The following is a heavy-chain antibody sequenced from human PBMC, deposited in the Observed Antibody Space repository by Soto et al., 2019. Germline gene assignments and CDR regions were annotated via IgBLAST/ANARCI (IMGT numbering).Heavy chain of an antibody. J-gene: IGHJ6*02. CDR1: GGSISSGDYY. D-gene: IGHD2-8*01. CDR2: IYYSGST. V-gene: IGHV4-31*03. Sequence: PSETLSLTCTVSGGSISSGDYYWSWIRQPPGKGLEWIGYIYYSGSTFYNPSLRSRVTMSADASKNQISLKLSSVTAADTAVYYCAKTKTPHVRNGMDVWGQGTTVTVSS. CDR3: AKTKTPHVRNGMDV.